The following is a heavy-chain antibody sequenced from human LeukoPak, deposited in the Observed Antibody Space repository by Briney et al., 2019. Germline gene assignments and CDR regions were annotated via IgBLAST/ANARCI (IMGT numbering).Heavy chain of an antibody. CDR2: IYSGGTT. CDR3: ARATHAFGDYNDY. J-gene: IGHJ4*02. Sequence: PGGSLRLSCAASGFTLSSNYRSWVRHGPGKGRERVSLIYSGGTTFYADSVKGRFTISRANSKNTLYLQMNSLRAEDTAVYYCARATHAFGDYNDYWGQGTLVTVSS. CDR1: GFTLSSNY. D-gene: IGHD2-2*01. V-gene: IGHV3-53*01.